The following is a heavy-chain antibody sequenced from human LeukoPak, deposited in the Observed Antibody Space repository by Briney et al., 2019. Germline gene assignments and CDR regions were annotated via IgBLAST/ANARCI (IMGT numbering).Heavy chain of an antibody. Sequence: GSLRLSCAASGFTFSNYAMSWIRQPPGKGLEWIAEINHSGRTNYNPSLKSRVTISVETYKNQFSLKLSSVTAADTAVNYCARSEGGYGDTAMGTGTLFDYWGQGTLVTVSP. CDR1: GFTFSNYA. V-gene: IGHV4-34*01. CDR2: INHSGRT. CDR3: ARSEGGYGDTAMGTGTLFDY. J-gene: IGHJ4*02. D-gene: IGHD5-18*01.